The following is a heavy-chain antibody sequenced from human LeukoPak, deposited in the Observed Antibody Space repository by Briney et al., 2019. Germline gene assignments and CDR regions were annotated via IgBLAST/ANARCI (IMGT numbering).Heavy chain of an antibody. CDR1: GDSITSSSHY. CDR3: VAEMTASAAFDI. CDR2: IHHTGRN. V-gene: IGHV4-39*01. Sequence: PSETLSLTCTVSGDSITSSSHYWGWIRQPPGKTLEWIGSIHHTGRNYSNAALKSRVHIFMDMSKSQFSLKLNSVTAADSGVYYCVAEMTASAAFDIWGRGTLVAVSS. J-gene: IGHJ3*02. D-gene: IGHD2-21*02.